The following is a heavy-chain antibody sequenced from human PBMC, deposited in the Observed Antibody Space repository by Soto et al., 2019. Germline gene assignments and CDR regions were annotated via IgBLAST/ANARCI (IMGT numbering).Heavy chain of an antibody. D-gene: IGHD3-3*01. J-gene: IGHJ4*02. CDR1: GFTFSNAW. Sequence: EVQLVESGGGLVKPGGSLRLSCAASGFTFSNAWMNWVRQPPGKGLEWVGRIKSKTDGGTTHYAAPVKGRFTISTDDSKNPHYQQMNSLKAEDAAVYYCTTDRSGWRQFLEWFYFDYWGQGTLVTVAS. CDR3: TTDRSGWRQFLEWFYFDY. V-gene: IGHV3-15*07. CDR2: IKSKTDGGTT.